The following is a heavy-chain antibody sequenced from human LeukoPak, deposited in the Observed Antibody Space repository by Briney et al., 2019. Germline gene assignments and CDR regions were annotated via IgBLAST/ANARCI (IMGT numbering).Heavy chain of an antibody. CDR1: GYTFTSYY. CDR3: ARDRGHYDSSGYYCVMGNWFDP. D-gene: IGHD3-22*01. J-gene: IGHJ5*02. Sequence: ASVKVSCKASGYTFTSYYMHWVRQAPGQGLEWMGGIIPIFGTANYAQKFQGRVTITADESTSTAYMELSSLRSEDTAVYYCARDRGHYDSSGYYCVMGNWFDPWGQGTLVTVSS. CDR2: IIPIFGTA. V-gene: IGHV1-69*13.